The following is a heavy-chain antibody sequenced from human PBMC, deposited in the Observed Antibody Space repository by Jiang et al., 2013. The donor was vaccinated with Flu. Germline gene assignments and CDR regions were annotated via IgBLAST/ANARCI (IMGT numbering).Heavy chain of an antibody. CDR1: GGSISSSSYF. CDR3: ARRYSSGGYFDY. D-gene: IGHD6-19*01. J-gene: IGHJ4*01. Sequence: LLKPSETLSLTCTVSGGSISSSSYFWGWIRQPPGKGLEWIGSIYYSGSTYYNPSLKSRVTISVDTSKNQFSLKLSSVTAADTAVHYCARRYSSGGYFDYWGHGTLVTVSS. V-gene: IGHV4-39*01. CDR2: IYYSGST.